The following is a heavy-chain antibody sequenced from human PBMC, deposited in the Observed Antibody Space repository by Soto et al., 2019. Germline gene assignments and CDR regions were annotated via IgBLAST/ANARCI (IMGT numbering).Heavy chain of an antibody. V-gene: IGHV1-3*01. CDR1: GYTFTSYP. CDR2: INAGNGHT. Sequence: ASVKVSCKASGYTFTSYPMHWVRQAPGQGLEWRGWINAGNGHTKYSQKFQGRFTITRDTSAITAYMELSILRSEDTSVYYCARDWSHYDSSGPREYWGQGTMVT. CDR3: ARDWSHYDSSGPREY. D-gene: IGHD3-22*01. J-gene: IGHJ4*02.